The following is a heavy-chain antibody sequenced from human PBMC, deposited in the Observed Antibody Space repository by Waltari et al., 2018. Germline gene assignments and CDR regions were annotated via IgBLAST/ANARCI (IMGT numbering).Heavy chain of an antibody. J-gene: IGHJ5*01. CDR1: GFTFDSCW. CDR2: VNNDGSDT. Sequence: EEQVVESGGGLVQPGGSLRLSCAASGFTFDSCWMHWVRQVPGKGLVWGSRVNNDGSDTIYADFVKGRFTISRDNAKNTVYLQMNSLRVDDTAIYYCVRDRPHNWFDPWGQGTLVTVSS. V-gene: IGHV3-74*01. CDR3: VRDRPHNWFDP.